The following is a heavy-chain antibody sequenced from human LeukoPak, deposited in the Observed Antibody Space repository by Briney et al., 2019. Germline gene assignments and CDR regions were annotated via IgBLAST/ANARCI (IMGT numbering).Heavy chain of an antibody. CDR2: ICNSGETT. V-gene: IGHV3-11*01. CDR3: ARDWVAVAGRGFDY. CDR1: GFTFSDHY. D-gene: IGHD6-19*01. J-gene: IGHJ4*02. Sequence: GGSLRLSCAVSGFTFSDHYVSWIRQAPGKGLEWVSYICNSGETTYYAGSVKGRFTISRNNDRNSLYLQMNSLRAEDTAVYYCARDWVAVAGRGFDYWGPGTLVTVSS.